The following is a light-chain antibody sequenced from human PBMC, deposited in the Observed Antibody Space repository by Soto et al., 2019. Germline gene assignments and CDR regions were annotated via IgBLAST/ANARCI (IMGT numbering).Light chain of an antibody. CDR3: QQYGSSPFT. Sequence: EIVLTQSPGTLFLSPGERATLSCRASQSVSSNYLTWYQQKPGQAPRLLIYGASSRATGIPDRFSGSESGTDFTLTISRLEPEDFAVYYCQQYGSSPFTFGPGTKVDIK. CDR2: GAS. V-gene: IGKV3-20*01. CDR1: QSVSSNY. J-gene: IGKJ3*01.